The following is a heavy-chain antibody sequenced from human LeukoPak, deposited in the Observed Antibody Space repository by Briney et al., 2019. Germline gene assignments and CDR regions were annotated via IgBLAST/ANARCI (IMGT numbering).Heavy chain of an antibody. Sequence: GGSLRLSCAASGFTFSSYWMHWVRHAPGKGLVWVSRINSDGSSTTYADSVKGRFTISRDNAKNTVYLQMNSLRDEDTAVYYCAREIRGYFVDYWGQGTLVTVSS. V-gene: IGHV3-74*01. D-gene: IGHD3-22*01. CDR3: AREIRGYFVDY. CDR1: GFTFSSYW. CDR2: INSDGSST. J-gene: IGHJ4*02.